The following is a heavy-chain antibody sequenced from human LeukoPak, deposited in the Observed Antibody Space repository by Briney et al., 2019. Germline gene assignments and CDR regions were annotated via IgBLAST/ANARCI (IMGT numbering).Heavy chain of an antibody. CDR3: ARRGGGGAFDI. CDR2: ISSSRTM. Sequence: RPGGSLRLSCAASGFTFSDYYMNWVPQAPGKGLECVSFISSSRTMFYADSVKGRFTISRNHAKNSLNLKMNSLRAEDTAVYYCARRGGGGAFDIWGQGTMVTVSS. J-gene: IGHJ3*02. CDR1: GFTFSDYY. V-gene: IGHV3-69-1*02. D-gene: IGHD3-16*01.